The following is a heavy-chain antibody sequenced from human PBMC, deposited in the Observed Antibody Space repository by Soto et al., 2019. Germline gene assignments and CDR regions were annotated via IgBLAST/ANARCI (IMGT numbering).Heavy chain of an antibody. CDR3: AKAAAGTFSY. D-gene: IGHD6-13*01. V-gene: IGHV3-30*18. CDR1: GFTFSSYG. J-gene: IGHJ4*02. Sequence: PGGSLRLSCAASGFTFSSYGMHWVRQAPGKGLEWVAVISYDGSNKYYADSVKGRFTISRDNSKNTLYLQMNSLRAEDTAVYYCAKAAAGTFSYWGQGTLVTVSS. CDR2: ISYDGSNK.